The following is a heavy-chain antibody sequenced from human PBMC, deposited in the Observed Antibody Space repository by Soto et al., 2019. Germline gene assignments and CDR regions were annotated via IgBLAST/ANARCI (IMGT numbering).Heavy chain of an antibody. CDR2: IYYSGST. V-gene: IGHV4-31*03. J-gene: IGHJ6*02. CDR3: AINDFWSGYYGMDV. Sequence: PSETLSLTCTVSGGSISSGGYYWSWIRQHPGKGLEWIGYIYYSGSTYYNPSLKSRVTISVDTSKNQFSLKLSSVTAADTAVYCCAINDFWSGYYGMDVWGQGTTVTVSS. D-gene: IGHD3-3*01. CDR1: GGSISSGGYY.